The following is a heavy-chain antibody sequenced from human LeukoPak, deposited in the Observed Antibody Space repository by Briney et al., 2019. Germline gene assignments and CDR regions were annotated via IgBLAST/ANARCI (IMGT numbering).Heavy chain of an antibody. J-gene: IGHJ3*01. CDR2: IYYTGTT. V-gene: IGHV4-59*08. CDR3: ARRWVYDKRAFDA. Sequence: SETLSLTCTVSGGSISGTYYWSWIRQPPGKGLEWIGYIYYTGTTDSNPSLKSRVTITLDTSKNQFSLNLSSVTTADTAVYYCARRWVYDKRAFDAWGQGTMVTVSS. D-gene: IGHD3-16*01. CDR1: GGSISGTYY.